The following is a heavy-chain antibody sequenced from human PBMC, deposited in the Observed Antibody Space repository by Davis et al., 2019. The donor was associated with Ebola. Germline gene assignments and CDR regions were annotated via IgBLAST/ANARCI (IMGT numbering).Heavy chain of an antibody. CDR1: GGSISSYY. CDR3: ARREIDGDYMQDS. V-gene: IGHV4-59*04. CDR2: IYYSGSS. D-gene: IGHD4-17*01. J-gene: IGHJ4*02. Sequence: SETLSLTCTVSGGSISSYYWSWIRQPPGKGLEWIGYIYYSGSSYSNPSLQSRVTMSVDTSKNQFSLKLSSVTAADTAVYYCARREIDGDYMQDSWGQGTLVTVSS.